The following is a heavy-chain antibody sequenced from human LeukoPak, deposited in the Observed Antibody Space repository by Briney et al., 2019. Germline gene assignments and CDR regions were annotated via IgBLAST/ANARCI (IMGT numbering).Heavy chain of an antibody. CDR2: IYYISNT. V-gene: IGHV4-59*01. CDR3: ARTQSQSGSYRYYFGY. Sequence: PSETLSLTCTVSGGSISSYYWSWIRQPAGKGLEWIGYIYYISNTNYNPSLKSRVTMSVDPSKNQFSLKLNSVTAADTAVYYCARTQSQSGSYRYYFGYWGQGTLVTVSS. D-gene: IGHD1-26*01. J-gene: IGHJ4*02. CDR1: GGSISSYY.